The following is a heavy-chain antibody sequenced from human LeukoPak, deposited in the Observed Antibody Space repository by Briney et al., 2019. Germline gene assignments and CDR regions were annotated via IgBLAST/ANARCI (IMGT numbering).Heavy chain of an antibody. CDR3: AKEAPYYDFWSGYYNWFDP. D-gene: IGHD3-3*01. CDR2: IRYDGSNK. CDR1: GFTFSSYG. J-gene: IGHJ5*02. Sequence: GGSLRLSCAASGFTFSSYGMHWVRQAPGKGLEWVAFIRYDGSNKYYADSVKGRFTISRDNSKNTLYLQMNSLRAEDTAVYYCAKEAPYYDFWSGYYNWFDPWGQGTLVTVSS. V-gene: IGHV3-30*02.